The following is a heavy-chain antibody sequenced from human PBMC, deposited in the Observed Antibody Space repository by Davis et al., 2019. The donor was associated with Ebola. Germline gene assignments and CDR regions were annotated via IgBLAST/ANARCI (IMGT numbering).Heavy chain of an antibody. CDR3: ARGVVVPAAMNVRVRVPFDP. CDR1: GYTFTSYG. J-gene: IGHJ5*02. CDR2: ISAYNGNT. V-gene: IGHV1-18*01. Sequence: ASVKVSCKASGYTFTSYGISWVRQAPGQGLEWMGWISAYNGNTNYAQKLQGRVTMTTDTSTSTAYMELRSLRSDDTAVYYCARGVVVPAAMNVRVRVPFDPWGQGTLVTVSS. D-gene: IGHD2-2*01.